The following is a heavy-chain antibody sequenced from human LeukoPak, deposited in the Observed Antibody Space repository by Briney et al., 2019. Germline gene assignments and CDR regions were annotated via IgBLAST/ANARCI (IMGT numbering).Heavy chain of an antibody. Sequence: SAKVSCKASGFTFTSSAVQWVRQARGQRLEWIGWIVVGSGNTNYAQKFQERVTITRDMSTSTAYMELSSLRSEDTAVYYCAMSGWYTKFDYWGQGTLVTVSS. CDR1: GFTFTSSA. CDR3: AMSGWYTKFDY. J-gene: IGHJ4*02. V-gene: IGHV1-58*01. CDR2: IVVGSGNT. D-gene: IGHD6-19*01.